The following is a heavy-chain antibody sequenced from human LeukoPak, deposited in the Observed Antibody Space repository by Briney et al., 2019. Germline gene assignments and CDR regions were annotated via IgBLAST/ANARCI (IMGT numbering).Heavy chain of an antibody. Sequence: SETLSLTCSVSGGSISSSRYYWGWIRQPPGKGLEWIGTIYYIVSTYYNPSLKSRVTISVDTSKNQFFLKLSTVIAADTAVYYCARQDKFYDVLPGYYLDYWGQGTQVTVSS. CDR3: ARQDKFYDVLPGYYLDY. D-gene: IGHD3-9*01. CDR2: IYYIVST. V-gene: IGHV4-39*01. J-gene: IGHJ4*02. CDR1: GGSISSSRYY.